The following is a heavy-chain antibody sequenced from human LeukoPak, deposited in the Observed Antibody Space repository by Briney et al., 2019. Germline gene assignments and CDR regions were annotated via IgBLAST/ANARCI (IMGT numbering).Heavy chain of an antibody. CDR3: ARVPAADPFGYYYYYMDV. D-gene: IGHD6-13*01. Sequence: ASVKVSCKASGYTFTGYYMHWVRQAPGQGLEWMGWINPNSGGTNYAQKFQGRVTMTRDTSISTAYMELSRLRSDDTAVYYCARVPAADPFGYYYYYMDVWGKGTTVTVSS. CDR2: INPNSGGT. V-gene: IGHV1-2*02. CDR1: GYTFTGYY. J-gene: IGHJ6*03.